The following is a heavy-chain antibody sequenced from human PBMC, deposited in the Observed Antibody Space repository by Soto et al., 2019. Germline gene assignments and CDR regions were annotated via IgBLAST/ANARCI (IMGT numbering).Heavy chain of an antibody. V-gene: IGHV3-11*04. J-gene: IGHJ5*02. CDR1: GFTFSDDY. D-gene: IGHD2-15*01. CDR2: ISSSSTTI. Sequence: PGGSLRISCAASGFTFSDDYMSWIRQAPGKGLEWVSYISSSSTTIYYADSVKGRFTISRDNAKNSLYLQMNSLRAEDTAVYYCARDGCSGSNCLNWFDPWGQGTLVTVS. CDR3: ARDGCSGSNCLNWFDP.